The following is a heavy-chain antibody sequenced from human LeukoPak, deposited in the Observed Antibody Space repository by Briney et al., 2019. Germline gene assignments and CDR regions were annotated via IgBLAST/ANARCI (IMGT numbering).Heavy chain of an antibody. V-gene: IGHV3-48*03. J-gene: IGHJ6*03. CDR3: AREGIGHYYYYYYMDV. Sequence: GGSLRLSCAASGFTFSSYEMNWVRQAPGKGLQWVSYISSSGDTIYYADSVKGRFTISGDNAKNSLYLQMNSLRAEDTAVYYCAREGIGHYYYYYYMDVWGKGTTVTISS. CDR1: GFTFSSYE. CDR2: ISSSGDTI. D-gene: IGHD2-21*01.